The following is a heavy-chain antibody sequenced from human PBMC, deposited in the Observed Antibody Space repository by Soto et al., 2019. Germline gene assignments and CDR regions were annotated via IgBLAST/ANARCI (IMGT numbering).Heavy chain of an antibody. V-gene: IGHV4-31*03. CDR2: IYYTGST. CDR1: GDSISSEIYY. Sequence: SETLSLTCTVSGDSISSEIYYWSWIRQHPGKGLEWIGFIYYTGSTYYNPSLKSRVSISIDTSKNQFSLRLNSVTAADTAMYFCAFPNYYESISYYGAFDIWGQGTMVTVSS. J-gene: IGHJ3*02. CDR3: AFPNYYESISYYGAFDI. D-gene: IGHD3-22*01.